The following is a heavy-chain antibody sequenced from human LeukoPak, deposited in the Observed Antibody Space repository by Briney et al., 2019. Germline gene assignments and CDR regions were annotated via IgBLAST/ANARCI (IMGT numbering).Heavy chain of an antibody. V-gene: IGHV3-15*01. Sequence: GGSLRLSCVASGFTFTNAWMSWVRQAPGKGLEWVARIRSKAYGGTPEYAAPVQGRYTISRDDSRATLYLQMNSLKTEDTAVYYCTTDLGGYFTGGSCYTGLYNCFDPWGQGTLVTVSS. CDR2: IRSKAYGGTP. D-gene: IGHD2-15*01. CDR1: GFTFTNAW. CDR3: TTDLGGYFTGGSCYTGLYNCFDP. J-gene: IGHJ5*02.